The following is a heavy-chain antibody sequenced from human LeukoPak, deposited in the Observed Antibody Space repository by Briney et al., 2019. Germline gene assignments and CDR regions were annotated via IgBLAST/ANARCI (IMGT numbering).Heavy chain of an antibody. J-gene: IGHJ6*02. V-gene: IGHV3-66*01. D-gene: IGHD4-23*01. CDR3: VRVRYGGNSGYDYFGMDV. CDR2: SYRGGDT. Sequence: GGSLRLSCAASGFTVNTKHMSWVRQAPGKGLDWVSLSYRGGDTYYADSVKGRFTISRDNSKNTLYFQMNSLRVEDTAVYYCVRVRYGGNSGYDYFGMDVWGQGTTVTVSS. CDR1: GFTVNTKH.